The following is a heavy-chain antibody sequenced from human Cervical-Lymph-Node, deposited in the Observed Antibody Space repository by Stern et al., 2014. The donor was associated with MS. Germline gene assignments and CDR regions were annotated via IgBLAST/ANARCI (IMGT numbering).Heavy chain of an antibody. CDR3: ARRVTRNNFDS. CDR1: GYTFINYY. J-gene: IGHJ4*02. Sequence: VQLEESGAEVKKPGASMKVSCKASGYTFINYYIHWVRQAPGQGLEWMGRINPNSGGTKYAQKFQGRVTLTRDTSVSTAYMEVSRLMSDDTAVYYCARRVTRNNFDSWGQGTLVTVSS. V-gene: IGHV1-2*06. CDR2: INPNSGGT. D-gene: IGHD4-17*01.